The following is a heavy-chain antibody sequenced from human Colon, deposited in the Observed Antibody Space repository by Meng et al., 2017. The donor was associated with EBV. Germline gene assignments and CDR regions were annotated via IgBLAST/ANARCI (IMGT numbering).Heavy chain of an antibody. J-gene: IGHJ4*02. CDR3: AKDVTGIRGGHI. Sequence: EVQLSESGGGLVQPGGSLRLSCVASGFTLNTYAMSWVRQAPGKGLEWVSVITHADRTFHADSVKGRFTISRDKFKNTLYLQMNSLRADDTAIYYCAKDVTGIRGGHIWGQGTLVTVAS. CDR2: ITHADRT. CDR1: GFTLNTYA. D-gene: IGHD3-16*01. V-gene: IGHV3-23*01.